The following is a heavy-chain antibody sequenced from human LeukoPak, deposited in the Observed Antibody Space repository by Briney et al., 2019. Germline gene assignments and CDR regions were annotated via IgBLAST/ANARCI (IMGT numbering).Heavy chain of an antibody. D-gene: IGHD1-14*01. CDR1: GFTVITND. Sequence: GSLRLSCAASGFTVITNDMTWVRQAPGKGLEWVSVLYSDGNTKYADSVQGRFTISRDNSKNTLYLEMNSLRPDDTAVYYCARGVEPLAANTLAYWGQGTLVTVSS. V-gene: IGHV3-53*01. J-gene: IGHJ4*02. CDR3: ARGVEPLAANTLAY. CDR2: LYSDGNT.